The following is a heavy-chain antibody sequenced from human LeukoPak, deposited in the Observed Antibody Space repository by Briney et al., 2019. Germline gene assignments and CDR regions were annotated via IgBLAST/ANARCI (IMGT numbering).Heavy chain of an antibody. J-gene: IGHJ4*02. Sequence: PGGSLRLSCAASGFTFSSHAFHWARQAPGKGLEWVAVISSDGSYKYYADSVKGRFTISRDNSKNTLYLQMNSLIPEDTAVYYCARQYISGQWYFDYWGQGTLVTVSS. CDR2: ISSDGSYK. CDR1: GFTFSSHA. CDR3: ARQYISGQWYFDY. V-gene: IGHV3-30*04. D-gene: IGHD5-18*01.